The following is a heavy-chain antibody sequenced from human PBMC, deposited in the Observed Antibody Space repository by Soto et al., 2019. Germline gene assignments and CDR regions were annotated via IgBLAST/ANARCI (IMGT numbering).Heavy chain of an antibody. CDR1: GYTFTGYY. J-gene: IGHJ6*02. CDR3: ARDFGYFDRSHTGYYYYGMDV. V-gene: IGHV1-2*02. D-gene: IGHD3-9*01. Sequence: ASVKVSCKASGYTFTGYYMHWGRQAPGQGLEWMGWINPNSGGTNYAQKFQGRVTMTRDTSISTAYMELSRLRSDDTAVYYCARDFGYFDRSHTGYYYYGMDVWGQGTTVTVSS. CDR2: INPNSGGT.